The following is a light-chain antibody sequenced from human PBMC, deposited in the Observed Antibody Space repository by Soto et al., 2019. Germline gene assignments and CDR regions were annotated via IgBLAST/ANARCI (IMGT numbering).Light chain of an antibody. CDR1: QSVSSNY. CDR2: RAS. Sequence: EIVLTQSPGTLSLSPGERATLSCRAIQSVSSNYLAWYQQKPGQAPKVLIYRASIRATGIPDRFTGSGSGTEFTLTISSLESEDSAVYYCQQYSSWPPWTFGQGTKVDIK. CDR3: QQYSSWPPWT. J-gene: IGKJ1*01. V-gene: IGKV3-20*01.